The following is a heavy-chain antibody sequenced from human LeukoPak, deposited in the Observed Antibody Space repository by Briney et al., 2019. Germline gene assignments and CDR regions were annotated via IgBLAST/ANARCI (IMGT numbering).Heavy chain of an antibody. J-gene: IGHJ6*03. V-gene: IGHV5-51*01. CDR1: GYTFTSYW. CDR2: IYPGDSDT. Sequence: GESLKISCKGSGYTFTSYWIAWVRQMPGKGLEWMGIIYPGDSDTRYSPSFQGQVTISADKSISTAYLQWSSLKASDTAMYYCARHPFMNHYYMDAWGKGTTVTISS. CDR3: ARHPFMNHYYMDA. D-gene: IGHD3-16*01.